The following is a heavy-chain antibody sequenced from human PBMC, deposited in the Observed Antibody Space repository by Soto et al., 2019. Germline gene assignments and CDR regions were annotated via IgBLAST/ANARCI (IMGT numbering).Heavy chain of an antibody. Sequence: QVQLQESGPGLLKPSETLSLTCTVSDGSVDSHHWTWIRQPPGKGLEWLGDYSDSTSYSPSLKSRVSISADTSRTQFSLKLTSVTAADTAVYFCTTYRRGEGGRGSWSQGALVTVSS. D-gene: IGHD3-16*01. CDR3: TTYRRGEGGRGS. CDR2: DYSDST. CDR1: DGSVDSHH. V-gene: IGHV4-59*08. J-gene: IGHJ5*02.